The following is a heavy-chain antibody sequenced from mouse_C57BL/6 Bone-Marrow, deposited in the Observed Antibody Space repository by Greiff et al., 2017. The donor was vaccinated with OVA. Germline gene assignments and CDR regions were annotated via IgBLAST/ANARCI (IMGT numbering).Heavy chain of an antibody. V-gene: IGHV1-26*01. Sequence: EVQLQQSGPELVKPGASVKISCKASGYTFTDYYMNWVKQSHGKSLEWIGDINPNNGGTSYNQKFKGKATLTVDKSSSTAYMELRSLTSEDSAVYYCARPPGYLYYFYYWGQGTTLTVSS. CDR3: ARPPGYLYYFYY. CDR2: INPNNGGT. J-gene: IGHJ2*01. D-gene: IGHD2-2*01. CDR1: GYTFTDYY.